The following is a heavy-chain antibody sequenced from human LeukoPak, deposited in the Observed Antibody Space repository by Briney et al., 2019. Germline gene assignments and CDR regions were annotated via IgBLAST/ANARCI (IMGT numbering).Heavy chain of an antibody. J-gene: IGHJ5*02. CDR2: IYYSGST. D-gene: IGHD2-21*02. Sequence: PSQTLSLTCTVSGGSISSGGYYWSWLRQHPGRGLEWIGYIYYSGSTYYNPSLKSRVTISVDTSKNQFSLKLSSVTAADTAVYYCARGPLAYCGGDCYNNWFDPWGQGTLVTVSS. CDR1: GGSISSGGYY. V-gene: IGHV4-31*03. CDR3: ARGPLAYCGGDCYNNWFDP.